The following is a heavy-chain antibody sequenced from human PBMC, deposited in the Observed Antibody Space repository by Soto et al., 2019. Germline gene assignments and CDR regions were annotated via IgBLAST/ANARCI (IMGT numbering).Heavy chain of an antibody. CDR3: AIAAAGPYYYGMDV. V-gene: IGHV1-69*02. CDR2: IIPILGIA. D-gene: IGHD6-13*01. CDR1: GGTFSSYT. Sequence: QVQLVQSGAEVKKPGSSVKVSCKASGGTFSSYTISWVRQAPGQGLEWMGRIIPILGIANYAQKFQGRVTITADKSTSTAYMELSSLRSEDTVVYYCAIAAAGPYYYGMDVWGQGTTVTVSS. J-gene: IGHJ6*02.